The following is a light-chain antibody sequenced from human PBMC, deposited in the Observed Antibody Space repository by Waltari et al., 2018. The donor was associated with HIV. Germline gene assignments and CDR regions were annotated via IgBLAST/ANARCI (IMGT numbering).Light chain of an antibody. CDR1: ALPKKF. CDR2: EDK. CDR3: YSTDNSGTHIRV. Sequence: SYELTQPPSLSVSPGQTARITCSGDALPKKFAYWYQRKAGQSPGLEIHEDKKRPAGIPQRFSEPSSGTMATLTISGAQVADEAEYYCYSTDNSGTHIRVFGGGTKLTVL. J-gene: IGLJ2*01. V-gene: IGLV3-10*01.